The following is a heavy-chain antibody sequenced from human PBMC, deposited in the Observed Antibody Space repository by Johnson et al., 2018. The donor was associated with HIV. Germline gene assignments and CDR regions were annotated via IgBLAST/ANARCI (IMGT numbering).Heavy chain of an antibody. D-gene: IGHD3-16*01. V-gene: IGHV3-11*04. CDR1: GFSFSDYY. Sequence: QMQLVESGGGLVKPAGSLRLSCAASGFSFSDYYMTWIRQAPGKGLEWVSYISSSGGTKYYADSLKGRFTISRDNAKNSLYLQMNSLRVEETAVYYCARDGGRGDFDIWGQGTRVSVSS. CDR2: ISSSGGTK. CDR3: ARDGGRGDFDI. J-gene: IGHJ3*02.